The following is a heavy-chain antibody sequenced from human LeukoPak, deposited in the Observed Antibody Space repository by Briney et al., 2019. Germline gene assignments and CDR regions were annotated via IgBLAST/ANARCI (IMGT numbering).Heavy chain of an antibody. D-gene: IGHD1-7*01. V-gene: IGHV3-33*01. CDR1: GFTFSSYR. Sequence: GGPLRLLCGAWGFTFSSYRMHWVREAQGKTVEWVADIWSDATTKYYADSVKGRFTISRDNSENTLYLQINSLRAEDSAVYYCAREGPVPGTGPFDYWGQGALVTVPS. J-gene: IGHJ4*02. CDR3: AREGPVPGTGPFDY. CDR2: IWSDATTK.